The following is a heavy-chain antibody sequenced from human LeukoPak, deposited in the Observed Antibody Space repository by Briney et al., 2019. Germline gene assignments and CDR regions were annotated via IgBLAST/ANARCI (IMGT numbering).Heavy chain of an antibody. D-gene: IGHD3-16*01. CDR3: AKAGSDDIIYTNYYMDV. CDR2: ISGSGANT. CDR1: GFTFSSCA. J-gene: IGHJ6*03. V-gene: IGHV3-23*01. Sequence: GGSLRLSCAASGFTFSSCAMNWVRQAPGKGLEWVSTISGSGANTYYADSVKGRFTISRDNSKDTLYLQMNNLRVDDTALYYCAKAGSDDIIYTNYYMDVWGKGTTVTVSS.